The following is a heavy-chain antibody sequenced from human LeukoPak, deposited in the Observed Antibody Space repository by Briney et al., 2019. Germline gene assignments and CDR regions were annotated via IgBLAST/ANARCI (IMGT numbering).Heavy chain of an antibody. CDR2: IYYSGST. J-gene: IGHJ4*02. CDR1: GGSISSYY. Sequence: SETLSLTCTVSGGSISSYYWSWIRQPPGKGLEWIGYIYYSGSTNYNPSLKSRVTISVDTSKNQFSLKLSSVTAADTAVYYCARSRPPYQPLGYDYWGQGTLVTVSS. V-gene: IGHV4-59*01. D-gene: IGHD2-2*01. CDR3: ARSRPPYQPLGYDY.